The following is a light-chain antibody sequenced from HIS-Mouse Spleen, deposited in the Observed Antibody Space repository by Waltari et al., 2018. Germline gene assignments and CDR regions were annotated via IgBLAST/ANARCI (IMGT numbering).Light chain of an antibody. V-gene: IGLV3-21*03. Sequence: SYVLTQPPSVSVAPGKTARITCGGNNIGSKSVHWYQQKPGQAPVLVVYDDSDRPSGTPERFSGSTSGNTATLTISRVEAGDEADYYCQVWDSSSDHVVFGGGTKLTVL. CDR2: DDS. CDR3: QVWDSSSDHVV. CDR1: NIGSKS. J-gene: IGLJ2*01.